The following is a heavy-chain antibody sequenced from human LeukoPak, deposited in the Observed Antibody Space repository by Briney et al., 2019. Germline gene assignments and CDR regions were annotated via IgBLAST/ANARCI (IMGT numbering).Heavy chain of an antibody. CDR2: INPYNGNT. J-gene: IGHJ4*02. CDR3: ARVASNGQFYFDY. CDR1: GYTLTNYG. V-gene: IGHV1-18*01. Sequence: ASVKVSCKASGYTLTNYGVTWVRQAPGQGLEWMGWINPYNGNTNHAQDFQGRVTMTTDTSTSTAYMELRSLRSDDTAVYHCARVASNGQFYFDYWGQGTLVTVSS. D-gene: IGHD4-11*01.